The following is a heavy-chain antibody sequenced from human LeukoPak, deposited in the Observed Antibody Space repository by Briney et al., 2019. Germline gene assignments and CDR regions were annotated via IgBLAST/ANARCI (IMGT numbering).Heavy chain of an antibody. V-gene: IGHV3-74*01. D-gene: IGHD4-17*01. CDR2: INGAGSSI. CDR3: ARGGDYKNDY. J-gene: IGHJ4*02. Sequence: PGGSLRLSCAASGFTFSSYWMHWVRQTPGKGLVWLSRINGAGSSISYADSVKGRVTISRDNAKNTLYLQMNNLRAEDTAVYYCARGGDYKNDYWGQGTLVTVSP. CDR1: GFTFSSYW.